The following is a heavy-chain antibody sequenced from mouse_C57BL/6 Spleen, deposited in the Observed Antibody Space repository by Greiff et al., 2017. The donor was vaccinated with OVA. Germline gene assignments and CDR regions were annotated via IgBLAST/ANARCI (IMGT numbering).Heavy chain of an antibody. V-gene: IGHV5-6*02. D-gene: IGHD1-1*01. CDR3: ARRGITTVVATDAMDY. Sequence: EVKLEESGGDLVKPGGSLKLSCAASGFTFSSYGMSWVRQTPDKRLEWVATISSGGSYTYYPDSVKGRFTISRDNAKNTLYLQMSSLKSEDTAMYYCARRGITTVVATDAMDYWGQGTSVTVSS. J-gene: IGHJ4*01. CDR1: GFTFSSYG. CDR2: ISSGGSYT.